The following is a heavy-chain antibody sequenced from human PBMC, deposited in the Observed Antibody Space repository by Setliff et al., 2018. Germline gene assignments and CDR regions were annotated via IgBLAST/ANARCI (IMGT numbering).Heavy chain of an antibody. CDR3: VREGVDSRSSTDYRYYMDV. D-gene: IGHD3-22*01. Sequence: GASVKVSCKASGYTFRSYAMNWVRQAPGQGLEWMGGTIPMFGTKNYARKFQGRVTIITDESTSTAYMQLSSLGSEDTAVYYCVREGVDSRSSTDYRYYMDVWGKGTTVTVSS. V-gene: IGHV1-69*05. CDR2: TIPMFGTK. CDR1: GYTFRSYA. J-gene: IGHJ6*03.